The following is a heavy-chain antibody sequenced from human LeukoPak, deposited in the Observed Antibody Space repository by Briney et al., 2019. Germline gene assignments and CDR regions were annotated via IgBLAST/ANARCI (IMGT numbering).Heavy chain of an antibody. Sequence: TSETLSLTCTVSGGSISSSSHYWGWIRQPPGKGLEWIGSIYYSGTTYYNPSLRSRVTISVDTSKNQFSLRLSSVTAADTAVYYCARVVGFYDSSVFDLWGQGTLVTVSS. J-gene: IGHJ5*02. D-gene: IGHD3-22*01. V-gene: IGHV4-39*07. CDR2: IYYSGTT. CDR1: GGSISSSSHY. CDR3: ARVVGFYDSSVFDL.